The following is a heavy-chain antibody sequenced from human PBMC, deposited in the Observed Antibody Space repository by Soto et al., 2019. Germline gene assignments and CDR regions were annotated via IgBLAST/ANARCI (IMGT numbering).Heavy chain of an antibody. CDR1: GYTFTSYG. Sequence: QVQLVQSGAAVKKPGASVKVSCKASGYTFTSYGISWVRQAPGQVLEWMGWIRAYNCNTNYAQKLQGRVTMTTDTSTSTAYMELRSLRSDDTAVYYCAREEKPEVWFDHRGQGTLVTVSS. CDR2: IRAYNCNT. J-gene: IGHJ5*02. CDR3: AREEKPEVWFDH. V-gene: IGHV1-18*04.